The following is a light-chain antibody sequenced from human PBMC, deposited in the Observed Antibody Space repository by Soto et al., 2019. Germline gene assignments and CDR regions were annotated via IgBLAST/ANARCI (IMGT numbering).Light chain of an antibody. CDR3: QHLNTYLIT. CDR2: STS. CDR1: QGISGY. V-gene: IGKV1-9*01. J-gene: IGKJ5*01. Sequence: DIQLTQSPSFLSASVGDRVTITCRASQGISGYLAWYQQKPGKVPKLLIYSTSTLQNRVTSRFSGSASGTEFTLTISSLQPEDFATYYCQHLNTYLITFGQGTRLEIK.